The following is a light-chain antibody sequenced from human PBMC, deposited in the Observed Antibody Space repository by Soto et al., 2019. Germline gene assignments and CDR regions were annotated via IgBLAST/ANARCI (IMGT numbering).Light chain of an antibody. CDR2: AAS. J-gene: IGKJ4*01. CDR1: QSISSY. Sequence: DIQLTQSPSSVSASVGDSVTITCRASQSISSYLNWYQQKPGKAPKLLIYAASSLQSGVPSRFSGSGSGTDFTLTISSLQPEDVATYYCQKYNSAALTFGGGTKVDI. V-gene: IGKV1-27*01. CDR3: QKYNSAALT.